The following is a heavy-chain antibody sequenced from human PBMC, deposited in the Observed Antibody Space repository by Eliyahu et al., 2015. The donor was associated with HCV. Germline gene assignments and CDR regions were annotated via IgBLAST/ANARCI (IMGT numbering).Heavy chain of an antibody. Sequence: QVQLVQSGAEVRKPGASVKVSCKASGYTFSSSGISWVRQAPGQGLEWMGWISTYNGYTNFAQRFEGRLTMTTDTSTNTVHMEMRDLRTDDTATYFCARDLGSCLIGTLVFCDRRWFDPWGQGTLVTVSS. CDR3: ARDLGSCLIGTLVFCDRRWFDP. V-gene: IGHV1-18*01. D-gene: IGHD1-14*01. CDR1: GYTFSSSG. J-gene: IGHJ5*02. CDR2: ISTYNGYT.